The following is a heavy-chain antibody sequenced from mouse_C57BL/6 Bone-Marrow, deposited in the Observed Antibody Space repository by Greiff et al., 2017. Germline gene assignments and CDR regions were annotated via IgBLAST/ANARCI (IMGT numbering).Heavy chain of an antibody. CDR1: GFTFSDYY. V-gene: IGHV5-12*01. CDR2: ISNGGGST. J-gene: IGHJ4*01. Sequence: EVQGVESGGGLVQPGGSLKLSCAASGFTFSDYYMYWVRQTPEKRLEWVAYISNGGGSTYYPDTVKGRFTISRDNAKNTLYLQMVRLKSEDTAMYYCARPLYYGNYNYAMDYWGQGTSVTVSS. CDR3: ARPLYYGNYNYAMDY. D-gene: IGHD2-1*01.